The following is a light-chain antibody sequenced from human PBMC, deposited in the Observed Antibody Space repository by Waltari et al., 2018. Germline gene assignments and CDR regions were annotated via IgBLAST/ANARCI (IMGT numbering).Light chain of an antibody. CDR1: QSVSSN. CDR2: DAS. J-gene: IGKJ4*01. V-gene: IGKV3-11*01. CDR3: QQRSNWPLT. Sequence: EIVFTQSPATLSLSPGDRATLSCRASQSVSSNLAWYQQKPDQPPSLLINDASNSVTGIPARFSGSGSGTDFTLTISSLEPEDFAVYYCQQRSNWPLTFGGGTKVEIK.